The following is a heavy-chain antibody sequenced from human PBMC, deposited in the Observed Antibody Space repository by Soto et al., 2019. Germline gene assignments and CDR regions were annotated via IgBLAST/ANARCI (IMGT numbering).Heavy chain of an antibody. D-gene: IGHD4-4*01. Sequence: GESLKISCMASGSTFTNYWITWVRQMPGKGMEWMGRVNPSDSYTNYSPSFQGHVTISVDKSINTAYLRWSSLKASDIAKYYCARHGGGRIEVTTLNGMDVWGQGTTVTVSS. CDR1: GSTFTNYW. V-gene: IGHV5-10-1*01. CDR2: VNPSDSYT. CDR3: ARHGGGRIEVTTLNGMDV. J-gene: IGHJ6*02.